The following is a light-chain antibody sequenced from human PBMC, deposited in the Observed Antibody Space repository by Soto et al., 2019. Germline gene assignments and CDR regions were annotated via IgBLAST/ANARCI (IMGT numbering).Light chain of an antibody. CDR1: SSDVGDYNY. CDR3: SSYTSSSTV. J-gene: IGLJ2*01. CDR2: DVS. V-gene: IGLV2-14*01. Sequence: QSVLTQPASVSGSPGQSITISCTGTSSDVGDYNYVSWYQQHPGKAPKLMIYDVSSRPSGVSNRFSGSKSGNTASLTISGLQAEDETDYYCSSYTSSSTVFGGGTKLTVL.